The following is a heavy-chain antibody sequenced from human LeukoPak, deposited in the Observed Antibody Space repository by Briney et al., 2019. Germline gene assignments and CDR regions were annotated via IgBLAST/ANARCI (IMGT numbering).Heavy chain of an antibody. V-gene: IGHV4-39*01. Sequence: SETLSLTCTVSGGSISSSSYYWGWIRQPPGKGLEWTGSIYYSGSTYYNPSLKSRVTISVDTSKNQFSLKLSSVTAADTAVYYCARHFSQYCSGGSCLIFDYWGQGTLVTVSS. J-gene: IGHJ4*02. CDR3: ARHFSQYCSGGSCLIFDY. CDR2: IYYSGST. D-gene: IGHD2-15*01. CDR1: GGSISSSSYY.